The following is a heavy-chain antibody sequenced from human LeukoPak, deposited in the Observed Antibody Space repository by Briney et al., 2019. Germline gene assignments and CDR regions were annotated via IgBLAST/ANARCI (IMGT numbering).Heavy chain of an antibody. D-gene: IGHD5/OR15-5a*01. V-gene: IGHV1-2*02. CDR3: ATSRVRLYYFDL. CDR1: GYTFTDYS. Sequence: ASVKVSCKASGYTFTDYSMHWVRQAPGQGLEWMGWISPNSGATNYAQNFQGRVTMTRDTSISTAYMELSRLGPDDTAVYYCATSRVRLYYFDLWGRGTLVTVSS. J-gene: IGHJ4*02. CDR2: ISPNSGAT.